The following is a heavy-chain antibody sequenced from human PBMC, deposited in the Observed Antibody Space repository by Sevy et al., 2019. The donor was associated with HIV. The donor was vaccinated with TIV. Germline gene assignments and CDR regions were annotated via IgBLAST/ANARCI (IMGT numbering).Heavy chain of an antibody. D-gene: IGHD2-2*01. CDR3: ANMFTTSWSGLGSS. CDR1: GFTFNNYA. V-gene: IGHV3-23*01. CDR2: ISGGGGGT. Sequence: GESLKISCAASGFTFNNYAMSWVRQAPGKGLEGKGLEWVSTISGGGGGTYYADSVRGRFTISRDNSKNTLYLQVNSLRVEDTAVYYCANMFTTSWSGLGSSWGQGTLVTVSS. J-gene: IGHJ5*02.